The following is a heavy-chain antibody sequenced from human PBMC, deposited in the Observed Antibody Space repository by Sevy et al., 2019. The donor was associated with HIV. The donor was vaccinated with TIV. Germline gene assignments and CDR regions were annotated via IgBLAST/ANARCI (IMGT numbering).Heavy chain of an antibody. CDR2: IYYSGTT. J-gene: IGHJ6*02. CDR1: GGSVSSDTYY. D-gene: IGHD3-16*01. CDR3: ARARGVTDYGMDV. V-gene: IGHV4-61*01. Sequence: SENLSLTCTVSGGSVSSDTYYCSWIRQPPGKGLECIGYIYYSGTTNYNPSLKSRVTISVDTSKNQFSLKLTSVIASDTALYYCARARGVTDYGMDVWGQGTSVTVSS.